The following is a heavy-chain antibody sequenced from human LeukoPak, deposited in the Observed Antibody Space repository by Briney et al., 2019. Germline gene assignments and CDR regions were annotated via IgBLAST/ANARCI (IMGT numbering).Heavy chain of an antibody. CDR2: IYTSGTT. J-gene: IGHJ4*02. Sequence: PSQTLSLTCTVSGASVSSGRHYWTWIRQPAGKGLEWIGRIYTSGTTKYDPSRESRVAISMDTSKNQFSLKLTSVTAADTAVYYCARLSGYYDSSPEVWGQGTLVAVSS. CDR3: ARLSGYYDSSPEV. V-gene: IGHV4-61*02. D-gene: IGHD3-22*01. CDR1: GASVSSGRHY.